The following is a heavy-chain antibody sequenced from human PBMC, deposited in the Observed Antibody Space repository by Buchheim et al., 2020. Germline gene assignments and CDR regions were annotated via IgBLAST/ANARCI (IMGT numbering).Heavy chain of an antibody. CDR1: GLSISDVW. CDR3: AKGQLLPRPFDY. J-gene: IGHJ4*02. D-gene: IGHD2-2*01. Sequence: EVQLLESGGGLVKPGESLRLSCAASGLSISDVWMTWLRQAPGKGLEWVSTISGSGGSTYYADSVKGRFTISRDNSKNTLYLQMNSLRAEDTAVYYCAKGQLLPRPFDYWGQGTL. V-gene: IGHV3-23*01. CDR2: ISGSGGST.